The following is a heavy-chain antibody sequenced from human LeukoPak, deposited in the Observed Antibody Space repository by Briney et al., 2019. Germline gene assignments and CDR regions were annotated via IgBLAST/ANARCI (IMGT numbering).Heavy chain of an antibody. V-gene: IGHV3-9*01. CDR1: GFTFDDYA. Sequence: GGSLRLSCAASGFTFDDYAMHWVRQAPGKGLEWVSGISWNSGSIGYADSVKGRFTISRDNAKNSLHLQMNSLRAEDTALYYCAKDTDFWSGYFDYWGQGTLVTVSS. CDR2: ISWNSGSI. CDR3: AKDTDFWSGYFDY. J-gene: IGHJ4*02. D-gene: IGHD3-3*01.